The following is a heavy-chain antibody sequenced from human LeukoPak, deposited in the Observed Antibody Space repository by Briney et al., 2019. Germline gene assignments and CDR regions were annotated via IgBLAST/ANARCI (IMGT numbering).Heavy chain of an antibody. J-gene: IGHJ4*02. Sequence: GGSLRLSCAASGFTFSSYWMSWVRQAPGKGLEWVANIKQDGSEKYYVDSVKGRFTISRDNAKNSLYLQMNSLSAEDTAVYYCARDGYYDSSGYGYWGQGTLVTVSS. CDR3: ARDGYYDSSGYGY. V-gene: IGHV3-7*01. CDR2: IKQDGSEK. D-gene: IGHD3-22*01. CDR1: GFTFSSYW.